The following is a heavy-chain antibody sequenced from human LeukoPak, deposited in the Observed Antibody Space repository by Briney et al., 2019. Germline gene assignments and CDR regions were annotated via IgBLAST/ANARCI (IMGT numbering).Heavy chain of an antibody. D-gene: IGHD6-13*01. CDR1: GGTFSSYA. J-gene: IGHJ1*01. CDR3: AIDPWESTSWYGEYFQY. Sequence: ASVKVSCKASGGTFSSYAISWVRQAPGQGLEWMGGIIPIFGTANYAQKFQGRVTITADESTSTAYMELSSLRSEDTAVYYCAIDPWESTSWYGEYFQYWGHGILVTVAS. CDR2: IIPIFGTA. V-gene: IGHV1-69*13.